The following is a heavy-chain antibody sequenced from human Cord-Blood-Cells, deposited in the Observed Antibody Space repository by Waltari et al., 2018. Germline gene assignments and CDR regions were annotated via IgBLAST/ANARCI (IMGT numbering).Heavy chain of an antibody. CDR3: ARGITGTNWFDP. V-gene: IGHV1-8*01. D-gene: IGHD1-7*01. CDR1: GHTFTSYD. CDR2: MNPNRGNT. J-gene: IGHJ5*02. Sequence: QAQLVQPGAEVKKPRASVKASCQASGHTFTSYDIHWLRQATGQGLEWMGWMNPNRGNTGYAQKFQGRVTMTRNTSISTAYMELSSLRSEDTAVYYCARGITGTNWFDPWGQGTLVTVSS.